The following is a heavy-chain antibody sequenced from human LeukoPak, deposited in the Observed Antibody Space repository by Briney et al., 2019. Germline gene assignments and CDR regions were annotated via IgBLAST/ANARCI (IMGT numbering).Heavy chain of an antibody. Sequence: ASVKVTCKASEYTFTSYYMHWVRQAPGQGLEWMGIINPSGGSTSYAQKFQGRVTMTRDTSISTAYMELSRLRSDDTAVYYCARDRHYYGSGSYYSFDYWGQGTLVTVSS. CDR3: ARDRHYYGSGSYYSFDY. CDR1: EYTFTSYY. J-gene: IGHJ4*02. V-gene: IGHV1-46*01. D-gene: IGHD3-10*01. CDR2: INPSGGST.